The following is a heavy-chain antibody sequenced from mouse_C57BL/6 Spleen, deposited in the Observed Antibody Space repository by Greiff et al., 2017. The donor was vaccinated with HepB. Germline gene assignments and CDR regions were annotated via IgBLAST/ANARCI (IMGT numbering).Heavy chain of an antibody. CDR3: TRDDDYDYYAMDY. V-gene: IGHV5-9-1*02. D-gene: IGHD2-4*01. CDR1: GFTFSSYA. Sequence: EVKLQESGEGLVKPGGSLKLSCAASGFTFSSYAMSWVRQTPEKRLEWVAYISSGGDYIYYADTVKGRFTISRDNARNTLYLQMSSLKSEDTAMYYCTRDDDYDYYAMDYWGQGTSVTVSS. J-gene: IGHJ4*01. CDR2: ISSGGDYI.